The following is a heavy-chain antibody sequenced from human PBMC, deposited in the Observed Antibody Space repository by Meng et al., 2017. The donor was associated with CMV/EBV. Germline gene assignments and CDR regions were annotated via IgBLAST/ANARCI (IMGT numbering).Heavy chain of an antibody. D-gene: IGHD1-7*01. J-gene: IGHJ2*01. CDR3: ATYIGNYINWYFDL. CDR1: GYTFTGYY. CDR2: INPNSGGT. Sequence: QVQLVQSGAEVKKPGAAVKVSCKASGYTFTGYYMHWVRQAPGQGLEWMGWINPNSGGTNYAQKFQGGVTMTRDTSISTAYMELSRLRSDDTAVYYCATYIGNYINWYFDLWGRGTLVTVSS. V-gene: IGHV1-2*02.